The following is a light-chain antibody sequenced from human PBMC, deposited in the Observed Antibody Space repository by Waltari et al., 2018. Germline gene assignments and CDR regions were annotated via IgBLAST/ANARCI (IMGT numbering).Light chain of an antibody. CDR3: AVWDDSLNGVV. J-gene: IGLJ2*01. CDR1: RSNIRNNA. CDR2: YDD. Sequence: QSVLTQPPSVSEAPRQRVTISCSGSRSNIRNNAVSWYQQLPGKAPKLLIYYDDLWPSGVSDRFSGSNSGTSASLAISGLQSDDEADYYCAVWDDSLNGVVFGGGTKLTVL. V-gene: IGLV1-36*01.